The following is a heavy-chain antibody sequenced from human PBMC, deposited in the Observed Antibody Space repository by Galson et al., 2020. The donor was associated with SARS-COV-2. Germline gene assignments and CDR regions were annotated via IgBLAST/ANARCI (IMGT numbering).Heavy chain of an antibody. Sequence: GESLKISCAASGFTFSNYVMHWVRQAPGKGPKWVAVISSDGSNSFYADSLKGRFTISRDNSKSTLYLQMNSLRAEDTAVYYCARGGEWELPYYFDYWGQGTLVTVSS. CDR3: ARGGEWELPYYFDY. D-gene: IGHD1-26*01. V-gene: IGHV3-30*04. CDR2: ISSDGSNS. J-gene: IGHJ4*02. CDR1: GFTFSNYV.